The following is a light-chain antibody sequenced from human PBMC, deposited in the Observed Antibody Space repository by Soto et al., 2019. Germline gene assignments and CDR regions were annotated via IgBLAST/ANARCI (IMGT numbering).Light chain of an antibody. Sequence: IVMTQSPATLSLFPGERATLSCRASLNIRNNLAWYQQKPGQAPRLLIYGASTRATGIPARFSGSGSGTDFTLTISSLEPEDFALYYCQQRSSWPRTFGQGTKVDI. CDR2: GAS. CDR1: LNIRNN. CDR3: QQRSSWPRT. V-gene: IGKV3-11*01. J-gene: IGKJ1*01.